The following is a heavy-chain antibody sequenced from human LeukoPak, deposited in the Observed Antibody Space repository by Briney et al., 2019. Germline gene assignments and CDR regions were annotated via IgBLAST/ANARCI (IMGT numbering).Heavy chain of an antibody. V-gene: IGHV3-30*02. J-gene: IGHJ4*02. CDR1: GFTFSSYA. CDR2: IRYDGSDK. Sequence: GGSLRLSCAASGFTFSSYAMHWVRQAPGKGLEWVAFIRYDGSDKYYADSVKGRFTISRDNSKNTLCLQMNSLRSEDTALYYCTTDREVATIFDYWGQGTLVTVSS. D-gene: IGHD5-24*01. CDR3: TTDREVATIFDY.